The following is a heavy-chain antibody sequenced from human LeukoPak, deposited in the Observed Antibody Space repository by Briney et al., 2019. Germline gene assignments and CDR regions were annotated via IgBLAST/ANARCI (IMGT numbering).Heavy chain of an antibody. D-gene: IGHD2-15*01. CDR3: TRLWSTDCSGGSCPHQPNY. V-gene: IGHV4-39*01. Sequence: SETLSLTCTVSGGSISSSAYHWGWIRQPPGKGLEWIGRIHYSGSTYYNPSLKSRVTMSVRTSNNQFSLKLSSVTAADTAVYYCTRLWSTDCSGGSCPHQPNYWGQGTLVTVSS. CDR1: GGSISSSAYH. J-gene: IGHJ4*02. CDR2: IHYSGST.